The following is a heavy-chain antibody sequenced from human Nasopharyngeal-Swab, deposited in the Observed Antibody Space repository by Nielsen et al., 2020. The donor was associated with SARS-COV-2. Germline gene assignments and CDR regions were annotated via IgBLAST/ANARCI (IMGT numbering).Heavy chain of an antibody. J-gene: IGHJ6*03. CDR3: ARQSVRSIVVVVAVKGYYYMDV. Sequence: SETLSLTCTVSGFSISSSSYYWGWIRQPPGKGLEWIVSIYYSGSTYYNPSLKSRVTISVDTSKNHFSLKLSSVTAADTAVYYCARQSVRSIVVVVAVKGYYYMDVWGKGTTVTVSS. D-gene: IGHD2-15*01. CDR1: GFSISSSSYY. CDR2: IYYSGST. V-gene: IGHV4-39*01.